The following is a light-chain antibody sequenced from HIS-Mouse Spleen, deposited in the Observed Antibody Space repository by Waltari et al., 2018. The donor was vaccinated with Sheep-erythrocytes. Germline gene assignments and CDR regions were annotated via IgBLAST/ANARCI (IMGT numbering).Light chain of an antibody. J-gene: IGLJ2*01. CDR2: QDS. CDR3: QAWDSSTGVV. Sequence: SYELTQPPSVSVSPGQTASITCSGDHLGAKYACWYQQKPGQSPVLVIYQDSKRPSGIPERFSGSNSGNTATLTISGTQAMDEADYYCQAWDSSTGVVFGGGTKLTVL. CDR1: HLGAKY. V-gene: IGLV3-1*01.